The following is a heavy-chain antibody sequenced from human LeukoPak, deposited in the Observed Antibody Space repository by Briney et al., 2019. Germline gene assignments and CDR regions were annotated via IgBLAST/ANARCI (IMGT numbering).Heavy chain of an antibody. D-gene: IGHD6-19*01. Sequence: PGGSLRLSCAVSGFTVSENYMSWVRQAPGKGLEWVSVIYSGGSTYYADSVKGRFTISRDNSKNTLYLQMNSLRAEDTAVYYCARFSVAGDFDYWGQGTLVTVSS. CDR3: ARFSVAGDFDY. CDR2: IYSGGST. J-gene: IGHJ4*02. V-gene: IGHV3-53*01. CDR1: GFTVSENY.